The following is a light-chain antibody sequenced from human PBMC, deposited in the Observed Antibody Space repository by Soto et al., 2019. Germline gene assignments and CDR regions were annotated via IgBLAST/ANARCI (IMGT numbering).Light chain of an antibody. V-gene: IGKV3-15*01. J-gene: IGKJ5*01. CDR3: QQYGDSPIT. Sequence: EIVLTQSPATLSVSPGERATLSFSASLSVSTNLAWYQQKPGQAPRLLIYGASTRATGIPDRLSGSGSGTDFTLNISRLEPEDFAVYYCQQYGDSPITFGQGTRLEIK. CDR2: GAS. CDR1: LSVSTN.